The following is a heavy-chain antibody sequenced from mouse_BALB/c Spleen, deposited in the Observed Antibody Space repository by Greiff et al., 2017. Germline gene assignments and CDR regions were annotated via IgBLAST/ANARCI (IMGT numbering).Heavy chain of an antibody. V-gene: IGHV2-9*02. CDR2: IWAGGST. CDR3: ARDDGYYDYAMDY. J-gene: IGHJ4*01. CDR1: GFSLTSYG. D-gene: IGHD2-3*01. Sequence: VQLHQSGPGLVAPSQSLSITCTVSGFSLTSYGVHWVRQPPGKGLEWLGVIWAGGSTNYNSALMSRLSISKDNSKSQVFLKMNSLQTDDTAMYYCARDDGYYDYAMDYWGQGTSVTVSS.